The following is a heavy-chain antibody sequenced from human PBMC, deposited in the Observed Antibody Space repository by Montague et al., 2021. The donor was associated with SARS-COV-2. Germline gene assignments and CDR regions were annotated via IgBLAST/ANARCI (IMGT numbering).Heavy chain of an antibody. CDR3: ARGGGSGYRYYFDY. V-gene: IGHV4-59*12. CDR2: IYYSGRT. D-gene: IGHD3-22*01. CDR1: GGSISSYY. J-gene: IGHJ4*02. Sequence: SETLSLTCTVSGGSISSYYWNWIRQPPGKGLEWIGYIYYSGRTNYNPSLKSRVTISVDTSKNQFSLELSSVTAADTAVYYCARGGGSGYRYYFDYWGQGSLVTVSS.